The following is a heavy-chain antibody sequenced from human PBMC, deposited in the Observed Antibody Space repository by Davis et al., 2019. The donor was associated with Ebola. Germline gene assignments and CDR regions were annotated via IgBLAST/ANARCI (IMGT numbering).Heavy chain of an antibody. CDR3: ARGTGGVAVTGTQLFQY. CDR1: GFTFRSHA. Sequence: GESLKISCTGTGFTFRSHAMHWVRQAPGKGLEWVAIISSSGSTIRYAASVKGRFTIARDNSNNTLFLQMDSLRREDTAMYFCARGTGGVAVTGTQLFQYWGQGTLVTVSS. V-gene: IGHV3-30-3*01. J-gene: IGHJ1*01. CDR2: ISSSGSTI. D-gene: IGHD2-21*02.